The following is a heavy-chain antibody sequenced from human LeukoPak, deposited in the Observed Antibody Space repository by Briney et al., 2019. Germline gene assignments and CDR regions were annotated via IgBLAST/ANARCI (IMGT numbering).Heavy chain of an antibody. CDR2: ISYDGSNK. CDR3: ARAGVGYYDSDGMVQY. CDR1: GFTFSSYA. D-gene: IGHD3-22*01. V-gene: IGHV3-30-3*01. J-gene: IGHJ4*02. Sequence: GGSLRLSCAASGFTFSSYAMHWVRQAPGKGLEWVAVISYDGSNKYYADSVKGRFTISRDNSKNTLCLQMNSLRAEDTAVYYCARAGVGYYDSDGMVQYWGQGTLVTVSS.